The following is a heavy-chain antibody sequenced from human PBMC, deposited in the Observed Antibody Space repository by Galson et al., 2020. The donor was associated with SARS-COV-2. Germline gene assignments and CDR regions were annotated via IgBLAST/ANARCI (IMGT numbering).Heavy chain of an antibody. CDR2: ISSSGSTT. V-gene: IGHV3-48*03. D-gene: IGHD2-2*01. CDR1: GFTFSSYD. J-gene: IGHJ5*02. CDR3: ARDPTSSTGGGS. Sequence: TGGSLRLSCAASGFTFSSYDMNWVRQAPGKGLEWVLYISSSGSTTFYADSVKGRFTISRDNAKNSLYLQMNSLRADDTAVYSCARDPTSSTGGGSWGQGTLVTVSS.